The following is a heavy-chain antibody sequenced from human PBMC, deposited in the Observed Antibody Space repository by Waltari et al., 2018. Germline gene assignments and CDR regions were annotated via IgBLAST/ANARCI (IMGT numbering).Heavy chain of an antibody. CDR3: ARNDFWTGYTYFLDH. V-gene: IGHV3-7*01. D-gene: IGHD3-3*01. CDR1: GFSFSSYW. CDR2: IKKDGSEK. J-gene: IGHJ4*02. Sequence: EVQLVESGGGLVQPGGSLRLSCVASGFSFSSYWMSWVRQAPGKGREWVAKIKKDGSEKYYVDSAKGRFTISRDNAKNSLYLQMNGLRAEDTAVYYCARNDFWTGYTYFLDHWGQGTVVTVSS.